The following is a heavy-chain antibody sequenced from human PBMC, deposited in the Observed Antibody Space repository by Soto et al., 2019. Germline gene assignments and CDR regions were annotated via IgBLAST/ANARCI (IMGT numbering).Heavy chain of an antibody. CDR2: IYYSGST. J-gene: IGHJ4*02. CDR3: ARIPEPVPYYFDY. CDR1: GGSISSGDYY. V-gene: IGHV4-30-4*01. D-gene: IGHD4-17*01. Sequence: SETLSLTCTVSGGSISSGDYYWSWIRQPPGKGLEWIGYIYYSGSTYYNPSLKSRVTISVDTSKNQFSLKLSSVTAADTAVYYYARIPEPVPYYFDYWGQGTLVTVSS.